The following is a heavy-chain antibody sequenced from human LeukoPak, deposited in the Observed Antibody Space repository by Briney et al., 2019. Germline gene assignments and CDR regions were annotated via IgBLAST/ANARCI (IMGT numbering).Heavy chain of an antibody. CDR1: GYTFTSYY. J-gene: IGHJ4*02. Sequence: GASVKVSCKASGYTFTSYYMHWVRQAPGQGLEWMGIINRSGGGTNYAQQFQGRVTMTRDTSTSTVYMELSSLTSEDTAVYYCARGPKWELTEWGQGTLVTVSS. CDR2: INRSGGGT. V-gene: IGHV1-46*01. D-gene: IGHD1-26*01. CDR3: ARGPKWELTE.